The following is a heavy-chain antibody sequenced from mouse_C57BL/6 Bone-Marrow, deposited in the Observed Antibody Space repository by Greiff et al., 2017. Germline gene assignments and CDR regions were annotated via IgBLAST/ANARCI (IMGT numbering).Heavy chain of an antibody. Sequence: QVQLQQPGAELVKPGASVKLSCKASGYTFTSYWMHWVKQRPGQGLEWIGMIHPNSGSTNYNEKFKSKATLTVDKSSSTAYMQLSSLTSEDSAVYYCARKGYPWFAYWGQGTLVTVSA. CDR3: ARKGYPWFAY. D-gene: IGHD3-1*01. V-gene: IGHV1-64*01. J-gene: IGHJ3*01. CDR1: GYTFTSYW. CDR2: IHPNSGST.